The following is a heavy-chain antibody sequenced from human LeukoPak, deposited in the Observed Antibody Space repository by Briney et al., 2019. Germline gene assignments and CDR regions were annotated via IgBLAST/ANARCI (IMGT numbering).Heavy chain of an antibody. D-gene: IGHD3-3*01. Sequence: GGSLRLSCAASGFTFSSYSMNWVRQAPGKGLEWVSSISSSSSHIYYADSVKGRFTISRDNAKNSLYLQMNSLRAEDTAVYYCAGARGYDFWSGYLVPFDYWGQGTLVTVSS. CDR3: AGARGYDFWSGYLVPFDY. V-gene: IGHV3-21*01. J-gene: IGHJ4*02. CDR1: GFTFSSYS. CDR2: ISSSSSHI.